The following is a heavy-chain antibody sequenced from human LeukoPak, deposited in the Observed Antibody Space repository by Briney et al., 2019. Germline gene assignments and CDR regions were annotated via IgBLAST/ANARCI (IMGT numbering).Heavy chain of an antibody. Sequence: GGSLRLSCAASGFTFSSYAMHWVRQAPGKGLEWVAVISYDGSNKYYADSVKGRFTISRDNSKNTLYLQMNSLRAEDMAVYYCAGYSSGWYSPEDYWGQGTLVTVSS. CDR2: ISYDGSNK. CDR3: AGYSSGWYSPEDY. J-gene: IGHJ4*02. D-gene: IGHD6-19*01. V-gene: IGHV3-30-3*01. CDR1: GFTFSSYA.